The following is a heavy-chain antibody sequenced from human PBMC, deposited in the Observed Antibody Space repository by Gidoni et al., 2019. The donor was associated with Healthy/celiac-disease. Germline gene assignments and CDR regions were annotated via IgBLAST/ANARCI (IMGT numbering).Heavy chain of an antibody. CDR2: ISYDGSNK. CDR1: GFPFSSYG. CDR3: AKDLYRPLYYGDSGTGLFDY. D-gene: IGHD4-17*01. J-gene: IGHJ4*02. Sequence: QVQLVESGGGVVQPGRSLRLSCAASGFPFSSYGMHWVRQAPGKGLEWVAVISYDGSNKYYADSVKGRFTISRDNSKNTLYLQMNSLRAEDTAVYYCAKDLYRPLYYGDSGTGLFDYWGQGTLVTVSS. V-gene: IGHV3-30*18.